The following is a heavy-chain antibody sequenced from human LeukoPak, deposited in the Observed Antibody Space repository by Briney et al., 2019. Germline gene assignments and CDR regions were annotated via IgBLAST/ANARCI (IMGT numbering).Heavy chain of an antibody. V-gene: IGHV1-2*02. CDR1: GYTFTGYY. Sequence: ASVKVSCKASGYTFTGYYMHWVRQAPGQGLEWMGWINPNSGGTNYAQKFQGRVTMTRDTSISTAYMELSRLRSDDTAVYFCARESNWAYYFDYWGQGTLLTVSS. CDR2: INPNSGGT. CDR3: ARESNWAYYFDY. D-gene: IGHD1-1*01. J-gene: IGHJ4*02.